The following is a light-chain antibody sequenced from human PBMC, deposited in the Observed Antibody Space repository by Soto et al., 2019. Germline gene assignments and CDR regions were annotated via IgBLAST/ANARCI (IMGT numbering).Light chain of an antibody. Sequence: QSALTQPASVSGSPGQSITISCTGTSSDVGGYNYVSWYQQHPGKAPKLMIYEVSNRTSGVSQRLSGSKYGNTASLTISGLQNEDEASYYCSSYTRSSTYVFGTGTKLTV. V-gene: IGLV2-14*01. CDR3: SSYTRSSTYV. CDR1: SSDVGGYNY. J-gene: IGLJ1*01. CDR2: EVS.